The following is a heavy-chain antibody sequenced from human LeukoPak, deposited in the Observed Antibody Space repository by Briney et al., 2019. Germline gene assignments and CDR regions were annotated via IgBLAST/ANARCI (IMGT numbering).Heavy chain of an antibody. CDR3: AREYRGEYYFAY. J-gene: IGHJ4*02. D-gene: IGHD3-10*01. V-gene: IGHV3-66*01. CDR2: IYSGGST. CDR1: GFTFSSYA. Sequence: GRSLRLSCAASGFTFSSYAMHWVRQAPGKGLEWVSVIYSGGSTYYADSVKGRFTISRDNSKNTLYLQMNSLRAEDTAVYYCAREYRGEYYFAYWGQGTLVTVSS.